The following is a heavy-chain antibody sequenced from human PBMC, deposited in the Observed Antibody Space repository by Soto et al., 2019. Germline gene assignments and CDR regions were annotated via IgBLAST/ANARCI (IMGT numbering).Heavy chain of an antibody. CDR2: TYYRSKWYN. D-gene: IGHD6-19*01. Sequence: SQTLSLTCAISGDSVSSNSAAWNWIRQSPSRGLEWLGRTYYRSKWYNDYAVSVKSRITINPDTSKNPFSLQLNSVTPEDTAVYYCARDSEEQWLALDAFDIWGQGTMVTVSS. CDR1: GDSVSSNSAA. V-gene: IGHV6-1*01. J-gene: IGHJ3*02. CDR3: ARDSEEQWLALDAFDI.